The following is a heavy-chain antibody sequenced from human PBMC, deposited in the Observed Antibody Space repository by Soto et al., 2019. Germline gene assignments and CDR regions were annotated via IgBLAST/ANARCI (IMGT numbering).Heavy chain of an antibody. CDR2: IYYSGCT. CDR1: GGSINSGDYY. Sequence: QVQLQESGPGLVKPSQTLSLTCTVSGGSINSGDYYWSWIRQPPGKGLEWIGYIYYSGCTYYNPSLKSRVTISVDTSKNQSSLKLSSVTAADTAVYYCARVNCGSYYVVDYWGQGTLVTVSS. J-gene: IGHJ4*02. V-gene: IGHV4-30-4*01. D-gene: IGHD1-26*01. CDR3: ARVNCGSYYVVDY.